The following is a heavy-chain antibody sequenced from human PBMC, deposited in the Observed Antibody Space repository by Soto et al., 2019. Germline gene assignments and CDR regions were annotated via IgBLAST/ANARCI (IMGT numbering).Heavy chain of an antibody. V-gene: IGHV4-61*01. D-gene: IGHD5-12*01. CDR2: IYYTGST. Sequence: SETLSLTCTVSGGSVTSDYYYWSWIRQPPGKGLEWIGYIYYTGSTNYNPSLKSRVTISVDTSKNQFSLKLSSVTAADTAVYYCGGSGYAGYWGQGTLVTVSS. CDR3: GGSGYAGY. CDR1: GGSVTSDYYY. J-gene: IGHJ4*02.